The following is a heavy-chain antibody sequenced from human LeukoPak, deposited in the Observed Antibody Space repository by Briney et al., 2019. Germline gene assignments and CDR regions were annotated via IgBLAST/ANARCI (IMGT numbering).Heavy chain of an antibody. CDR3: ARGRRGWELRREFDY. CDR1: GGSISGYY. V-gene: IGHV4-34*01. CDR2: INHSGST. D-gene: IGHD1-26*01. J-gene: IGHJ4*02. Sequence: PSETLSLTCNVSGGSISGYYWGWIRQPPGKGLEWIGEINHSGSTNYNPSLKSRVTISVDTSKNQFSLKLSSVTAADTAVYYCARGRRGWELRREFDYWGQGTLVTVSS.